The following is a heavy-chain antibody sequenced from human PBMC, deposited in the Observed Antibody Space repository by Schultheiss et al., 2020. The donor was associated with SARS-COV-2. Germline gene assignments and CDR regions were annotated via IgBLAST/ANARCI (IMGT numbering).Heavy chain of an antibody. V-gene: IGHV1-8*02. J-gene: IGHJ6*02. CDR2: MNPNSGNT. Sequence: ASVKVSCKASGYTFTSYAMHWVRQAPGQGLEWMGWMNPNSGNTGYAQKFQGRVTMTTDTSTSTAYMELRSLRSDDTAVYYCARRPLWFGELYPYYYYGMDVWGQGTTVTVSS. D-gene: IGHD3-10*01. CDR3: ARRPLWFGELYPYYYYGMDV. CDR1: GYTFTSYA.